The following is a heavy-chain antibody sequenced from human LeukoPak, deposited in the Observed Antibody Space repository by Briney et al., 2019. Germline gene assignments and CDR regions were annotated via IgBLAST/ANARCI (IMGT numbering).Heavy chain of an antibody. Sequence: SETLSLTCAVYGGSFSGYYWSWIRQPPGKGLEWIGEINHSGSTNYNPSLKSRVTISVDTSKNQFSLKLSSVTAADTAVYYCARLRTYYDFWSGYLVWFDPWGQGTLVTVSS. CDR1: GGSFSGYY. CDR2: INHSGST. V-gene: IGHV4-34*01. J-gene: IGHJ5*02. CDR3: ARLRTYYDFWSGYLVWFDP. D-gene: IGHD3-3*01.